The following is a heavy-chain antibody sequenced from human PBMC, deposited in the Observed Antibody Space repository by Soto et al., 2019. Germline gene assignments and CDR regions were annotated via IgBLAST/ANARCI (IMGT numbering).Heavy chain of an antibody. D-gene: IGHD2-2*01. Sequence: GGSLRLSCAASGFTLSSYAMHWVRQAPGKGLEWVAVISYDGSNKYYADSVKGRFTISRDNSKNTLYLQMNSLRAEDTAVYYCARDGCTSTRCYHYYGMDVWGQGTTVTVSS. CDR2: ISYDGSNK. J-gene: IGHJ6*02. CDR3: ARDGCTSTRCYHYYGMDV. V-gene: IGHV3-30-3*01. CDR1: GFTLSSYA.